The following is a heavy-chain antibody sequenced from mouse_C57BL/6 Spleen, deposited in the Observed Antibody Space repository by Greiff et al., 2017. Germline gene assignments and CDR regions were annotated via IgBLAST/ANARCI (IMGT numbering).Heavy chain of an antibody. CDR2: INPNYGTT. V-gene: IGHV1-39*01. Sequence: VQLKESGPELVKPGASVKISCKASGYSFTDYNMNWVKQSNGKSLEWIGVINPNYGTTSYNQKFKGKATLTVDQSSSTAYMQLNSLTSEDSAVYYCARWDYYGSNYAMDYWGQGTSVTVSS. CDR1: GYSFTDYN. CDR3: ARWDYYGSNYAMDY. J-gene: IGHJ4*01. D-gene: IGHD1-1*01.